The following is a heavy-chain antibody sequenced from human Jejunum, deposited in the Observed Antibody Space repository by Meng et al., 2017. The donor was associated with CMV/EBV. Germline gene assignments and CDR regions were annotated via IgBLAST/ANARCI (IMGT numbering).Heavy chain of an antibody. D-gene: IGHD3-3*01. Sequence: GFPVINTYMSWVRQAPGKGLEWVSVTYTGGTTYYADSVMGRFTVSRDSLNNTLSLQMNSLRAEDTALYYCARHLYSFGVVTAIDYWGQGTLVTVSS. CDR1: GFPVINTY. V-gene: IGHV3-53*01. CDR3: ARHLYSFGVVTAIDY. CDR2: TYTGGTT. J-gene: IGHJ4*02.